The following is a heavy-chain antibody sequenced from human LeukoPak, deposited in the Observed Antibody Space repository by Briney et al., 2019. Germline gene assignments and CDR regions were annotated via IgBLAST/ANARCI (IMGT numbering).Heavy chain of an antibody. Sequence: GGSLRLSCAGSGFTFSSYGMSWVRQAPGKGLGWVSCIRGSGTSTYYADSVKGRFTISRDNSKNTLYLQMNSLRAEDTAVYYCAAISGYSSGWSEAPDDYWGQGTLVTVSS. CDR3: AAISGYSSGWSEAPDDY. V-gene: IGHV3-23*01. J-gene: IGHJ4*02. D-gene: IGHD6-19*01. CDR2: IRGSGTST. CDR1: GFTFSSYG.